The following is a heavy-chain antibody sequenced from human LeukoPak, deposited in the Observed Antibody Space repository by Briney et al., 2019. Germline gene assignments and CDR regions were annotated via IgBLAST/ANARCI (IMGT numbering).Heavy chain of an antibody. D-gene: IGHD3-10*01. CDR2: IYYDGSNK. J-gene: IGHJ4*02. V-gene: IGHV3-33*01. CDR3: ARETRFGETGKFLDY. Sequence: GGSLRLSCAASGFTFSSYGMHWVRQAPGKGLEWVTLIYYDGSNKYYADFVKGRFTISRDNSKNTVYLQMNSLRAEDTAVYYCARETRFGETGKFLDYWGQGTLVTVSS. CDR1: GFTFSSYG.